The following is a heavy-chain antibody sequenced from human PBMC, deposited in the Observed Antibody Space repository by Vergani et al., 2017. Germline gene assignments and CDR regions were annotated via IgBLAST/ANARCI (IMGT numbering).Heavy chain of an antibody. Sequence: QVQLVESGGGVVQPGRSLRLSCTPSSFKLGDYGMHWVRQAPGRGLEWVSMTWYEGNNNYYADSVKGRFTISKDISKNMVYIQMNSLRPEDTAVYYCVKGKGTFENWGQGTLVTVSS. J-gene: IGHJ4*02. CDR2: TWYEGNNN. V-gene: IGHV3-33*06. CDR3: VKGKGTFEN. CDR1: SFKLGDYG. D-gene: IGHD1-7*01.